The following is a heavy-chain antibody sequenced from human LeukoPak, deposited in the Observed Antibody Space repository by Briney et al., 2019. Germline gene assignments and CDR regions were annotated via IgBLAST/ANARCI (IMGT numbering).Heavy chain of an antibody. J-gene: IGHJ4*02. CDR2: MNPNSGNT. CDR3: ARASYYYDTKGRVCFGY. Sequence: GASVKVSCKASGYTFTSYDINWVRQATGQGLEWMGWMNPNSGNTGYAQKFQGRVTMTRNTSISTAYMELSSLRSEDTAVYYCARASYYYDTKGRVCFGYWGQGTLVTVSS. V-gene: IGHV1-8*01. D-gene: IGHD3-22*01. CDR1: GYTFTSYD.